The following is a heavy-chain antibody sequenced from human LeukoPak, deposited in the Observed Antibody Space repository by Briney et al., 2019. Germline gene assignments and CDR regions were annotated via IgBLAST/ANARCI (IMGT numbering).Heavy chain of an antibody. CDR3: ARERLGYSYAFDI. D-gene: IGHD5-18*01. CDR2: ISSSGSTI. Sequence: GGSLRLSCAASGFTFSDYYMSWIRQAPGKGLEWVSYISSSGSTIYYADSVKGRFTISGDNAKNSLYLQMNSLRAEDTAVYYCARERLGYSYAFDIWGQGTMVTVSS. V-gene: IGHV3-11*01. J-gene: IGHJ3*02. CDR1: GFTFSDYY.